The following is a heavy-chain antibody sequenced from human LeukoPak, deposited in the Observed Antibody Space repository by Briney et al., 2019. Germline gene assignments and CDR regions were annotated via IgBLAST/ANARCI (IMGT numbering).Heavy chain of an antibody. CDR2: VDHTGST. CDR1: ADSITMYY. V-gene: IGHV4-59*01. Sequence: PSETLSLTCSVSADSITMYYWTWIRQPPGKGLEWIGYVDHTGSTNFNPSLNGRVSISRDTTKNLFSLRLRSVTAADTAVYFCARGRVSSSTWYSTYYYYFYMDVWGKGTTVTVSS. CDR3: ARGRVSSSTWYSTYYYYFYMDV. D-gene: IGHD1-1*01. J-gene: IGHJ6*03.